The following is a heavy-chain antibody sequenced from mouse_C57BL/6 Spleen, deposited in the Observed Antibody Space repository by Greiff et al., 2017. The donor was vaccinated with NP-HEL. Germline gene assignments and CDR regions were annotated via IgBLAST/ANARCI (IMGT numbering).Heavy chain of an antibody. V-gene: IGHV5-17*01. CDR2: ISSGSSTI. J-gene: IGHJ4*01. CDR1: GFTFSDYG. Sequence: EVQVVESGGGLVKPGGSLKLSCAASGFTFSDYGMHWVRQAPEKGLEWVAYISSGSSTIYYADTVKGRFTISRDNAKNTLFLQMTSLRSEDTAMYYCANNDGYYDAMDYWGQGTSVTVSS. CDR3: ANNDGYYDAMDY. D-gene: IGHD2-3*01.